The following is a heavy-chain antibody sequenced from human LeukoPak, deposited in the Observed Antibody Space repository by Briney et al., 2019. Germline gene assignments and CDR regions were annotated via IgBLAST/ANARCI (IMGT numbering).Heavy chain of an antibody. V-gene: IGHV3-53*01. CDR1: GFTVSSYY. CDR2: IYSGGST. CDR3: ARERWLRYYMDV. Sequence: GGSLRLSCVASGFTVSSYYVSWVRQAPGKGLEWVSVIYSGGSTYYADSVEGRFTVSRDNSKNTLYLEMKSPRADDTAVYYCARERWLRYYMDVWGKGTTVTVSS. J-gene: IGHJ6*03. D-gene: IGHD5-12*01.